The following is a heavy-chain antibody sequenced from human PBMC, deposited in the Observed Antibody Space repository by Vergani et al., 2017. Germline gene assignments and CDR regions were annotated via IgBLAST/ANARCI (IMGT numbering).Heavy chain of an antibody. J-gene: IGHJ4*02. V-gene: IGHV4-59*06. CDR3: ARMGGYDEGDAFRIGYFDS. Sequence: QVQLQESGPGLVKPSETLSLTCIVSGGSISPYYWSWIRQPAGKGLEWIGYIYYSGSTYYNPSLKSRVTISVDTSKNQFSLKLNSVTAADTAMYYCARMGGYDEGDAFRIGYFDSWGPGILVTVSS. CDR2: IYYSGST. CDR1: GGSISPYY. D-gene: IGHD3-22*01.